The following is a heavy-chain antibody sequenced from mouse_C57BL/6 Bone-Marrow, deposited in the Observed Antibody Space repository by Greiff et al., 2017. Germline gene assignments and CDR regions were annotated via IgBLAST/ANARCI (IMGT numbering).Heavy chain of an antibody. CDR3: ARQGAYDYDSHWYFDV. CDR1: GFTFSSYT. J-gene: IGHJ1*03. D-gene: IGHD2-4*01. Sequence: EVQLVESGGGLVKPGGSLKLSCAASGFTFSSYTMSWVRQTPEKRLEWVATISGGGGNTYYPDSVKGRFTISRDNAKNTLYLQMSSLRSEDTALYYCARQGAYDYDSHWYFDVWGTGTTVTVSS. CDR2: ISGGGGNT. V-gene: IGHV5-9*01.